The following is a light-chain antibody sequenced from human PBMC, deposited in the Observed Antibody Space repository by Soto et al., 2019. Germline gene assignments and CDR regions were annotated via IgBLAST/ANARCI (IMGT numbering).Light chain of an antibody. CDR3: QKYDSAPLS. J-gene: IGKJ4*01. Sequence: DIQMTQSPSSLSASVGDRVTVTCRASQDISRYLAWYQQKPGQVPELLIYAASTLHSGVSSRFSGSGSGTHFTLTITSLQPEDVATYSCQKYDSAPLSFGGGTKVDIK. CDR2: AAS. V-gene: IGKV1-27*01. CDR1: QDISRY.